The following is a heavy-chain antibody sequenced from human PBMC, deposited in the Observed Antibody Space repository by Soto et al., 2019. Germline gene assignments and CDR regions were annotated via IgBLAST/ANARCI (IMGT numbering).Heavy chain of an antibody. CDR1: GYNFNRYW. J-gene: IGHJ3*02. D-gene: IGHD6-13*01. V-gene: IGHV5-51*03. CDR3: ARSLVNGTYEAFDI. CDR2: IYPGESDT. Sequence: EVYLAQSGAEVKKPGESLKISCKGSGYNFNRYWIGWVRQMPGKGLEWMGVIYPGESDTRYSPSLQGQVTISADKSSSAAYLQWSSLQASDTATYYCARSLVNGTYEAFDIWGQGTMVTVSS.